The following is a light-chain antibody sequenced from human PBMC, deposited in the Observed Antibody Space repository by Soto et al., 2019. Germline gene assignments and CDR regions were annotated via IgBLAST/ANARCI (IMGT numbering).Light chain of an antibody. Sequence: QSALTQPPSASGSPGQSVTISCTGTSSDVGGYKYVSWYQQYPGKAPKLMIYAVNKRPSGVPDRFSGSKSGNTASLTVSGLQAEDEADYYCSSYAGSNTYVFGNGTKVTVL. CDR2: AVN. J-gene: IGLJ1*01. CDR1: SSDVGGYKY. CDR3: SSYAGSNTYV. V-gene: IGLV2-8*01.